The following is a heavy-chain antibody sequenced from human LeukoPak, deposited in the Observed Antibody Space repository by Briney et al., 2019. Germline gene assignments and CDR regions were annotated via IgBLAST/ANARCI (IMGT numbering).Heavy chain of an antibody. CDR3: ARAAVAALFDY. V-gene: IGHV3-53*01. D-gene: IGHD6-19*01. Sequence: GSLRLSCAASGFTVSSNYMSWVRQAPGKGLEWVSVIYSGGSTYYADSVKGRFTISRDNSKNTLYLQMNSLRAEDTAVYYCARAAVAALFDYWGQGTLVTVSS. CDR2: IYSGGST. CDR1: GFTVSSNY. J-gene: IGHJ4*02.